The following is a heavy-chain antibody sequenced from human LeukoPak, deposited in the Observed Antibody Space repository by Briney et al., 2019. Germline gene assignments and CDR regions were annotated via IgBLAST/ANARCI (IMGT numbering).Heavy chain of an antibody. Sequence: PSETLSLTCTVSGGSISSYYWSWIRQPPGKGLEWIGYIYYSGSTNYNPSLESRVTISVDTSKNQFSLKLSSVTAADTAVYYCARGEYSSSSFSFDYWGQGTLVTVSS. D-gene: IGHD6-6*01. CDR1: GGSISSYY. J-gene: IGHJ4*02. V-gene: IGHV4-59*01. CDR3: ARGEYSSSSFSFDY. CDR2: IYYSGST.